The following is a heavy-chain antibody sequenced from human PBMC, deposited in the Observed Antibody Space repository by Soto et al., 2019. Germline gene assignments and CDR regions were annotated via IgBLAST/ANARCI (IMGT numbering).Heavy chain of an antibody. J-gene: IGHJ4*02. V-gene: IGHV4-31*03. Sequence: SETLSLTGTVSGASISSGDYYWSWIRQHPGKGLEWIGYIHSSGSPFYNPSLKSRVSISIDTSKKQFSLNLKSVTAADTAVYYCARNLASATSGEVFDYWGQGTLVTVPS. CDR3: ARNLASATSGEVFDY. CDR1: GASISSGDYY. CDR2: IHSSGSP. D-gene: IGHD6-13*01.